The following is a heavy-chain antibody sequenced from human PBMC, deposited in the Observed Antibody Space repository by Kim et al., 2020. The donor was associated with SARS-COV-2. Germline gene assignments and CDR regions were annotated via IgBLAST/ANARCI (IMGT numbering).Heavy chain of an antibody. Sequence: SETLSLTCTVSGGSISSSSYYWGWIRQPPGKGLEWIGSIYYSGSTYYNPSLKSRVTISVDTSKNQFSLKLSSVTAADTAVYYCARHSYAHIAAAGGWFDPWGQGTLVTVSS. CDR3: ARHSYAHIAAAGGWFDP. V-gene: IGHV4-39*01. CDR2: IYYSGST. CDR1: GGSISSSSYY. D-gene: IGHD6-13*01. J-gene: IGHJ5*02.